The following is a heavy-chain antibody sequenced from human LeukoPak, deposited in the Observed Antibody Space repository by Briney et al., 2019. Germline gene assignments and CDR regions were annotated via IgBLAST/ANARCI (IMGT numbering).Heavy chain of an antibody. CDR3: ARVYYYYYMDV. Sequence: GGSLRLSCAASGFTFSTYWMHWVRQAPGPGLVWVSRIGSDGTNTYYADSVKGRFSISRDNAKNTLYLQMNSLRAEDTAVYYCARVYYYYYMDVWGKGTTVAVSS. V-gene: IGHV3-74*01. CDR1: GFTFSTYW. CDR2: IGSDGTNT. J-gene: IGHJ6*03.